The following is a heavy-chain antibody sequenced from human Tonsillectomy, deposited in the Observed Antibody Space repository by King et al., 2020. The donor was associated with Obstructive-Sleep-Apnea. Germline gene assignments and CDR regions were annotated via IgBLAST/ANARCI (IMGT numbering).Heavy chain of an antibody. V-gene: IGHV3-23*04. J-gene: IGHJ4*02. CDR3: AKRQLVPGYFDY. Sequence: VQLVESGGDLAQPGGSLRLSCAASGFTFSSFAMSWFRQAPGKGLEWVSAITICGTTYYADPVKGRVTMSRDNSKSTLHLQMNSLRVDDTAIYYCAKRQLVPGYFDYWGQGTLVTVSS. CDR1: GFTFSSFA. D-gene: IGHD6-6*01. CDR2: ITICGTT.